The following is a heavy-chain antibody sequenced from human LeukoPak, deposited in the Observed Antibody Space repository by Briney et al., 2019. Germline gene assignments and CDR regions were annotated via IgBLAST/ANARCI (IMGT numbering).Heavy chain of an antibody. J-gene: IGHJ6*03. CDR1: GGSISSYY. Sequence: SETLSLTCTVSGGSISSYYWSWIRQPPGKGLEWIGYIYYSGSTNYNPSLKSRVTMSVDTSKNQFSLKLNSVTAADTAMYYCARVTWGSYYYMDVWGKGTTVTVSS. CDR3: ARVTWGSYYYMDV. V-gene: IGHV4-59*12. D-gene: IGHD7-27*01. CDR2: IYYSGST.